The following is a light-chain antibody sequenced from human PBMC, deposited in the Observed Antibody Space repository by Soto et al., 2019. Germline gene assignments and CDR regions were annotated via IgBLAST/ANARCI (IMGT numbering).Light chain of an antibody. CDR3: SSYTSSSTYVV. CDR1: SSDVGGYNY. V-gene: IGLV2-14*01. Sequence: QSALTQPASVSGSPGQSITISCTGTSSDVGGYNYVSWYQQHPGKAPTLMIYDVSNRPSGVSNRFSGSKSGNTASLTISGRQAEDEADYYCSSYTSSSTYVVFGGGTKLTVL. J-gene: IGLJ2*01. CDR2: DVS.